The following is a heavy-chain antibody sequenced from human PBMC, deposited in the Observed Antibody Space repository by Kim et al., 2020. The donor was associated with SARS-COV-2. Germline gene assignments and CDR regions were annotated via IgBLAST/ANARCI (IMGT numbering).Heavy chain of an antibody. CDR3: ARDLVTDVDTAGDAFDI. CDR1: GFTFSSYS. D-gene: IGHD5-18*01. CDR2: ISSSSSYI. J-gene: IGHJ3*02. V-gene: IGHV3-21*01. Sequence: GGSLRLSCAASGFTFSSYSMNWVRQAPGKGLEWVSSISSSSSYIYYADSVKGRFTISRDNAKNSLYLQMNSLRAEDTAVYYCARDLVTDVDTAGDAFDIWGQGTMVTVSS.